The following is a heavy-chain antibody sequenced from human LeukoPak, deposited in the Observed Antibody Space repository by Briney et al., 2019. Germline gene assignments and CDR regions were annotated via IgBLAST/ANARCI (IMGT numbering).Heavy chain of an antibody. CDR3: ARAGLLWFGELFDY. CDR1: GGSISSYY. J-gene: IGHJ4*02. V-gene: IGHV4-59*01. D-gene: IGHD3-10*01. CDR2: IYYSGST. Sequence: SETLSLTCTVSGGSISSYYWSWIRQPPGKGLEWIGYIYYSGSTNYNPSLKSRVTISVDTSKNQFSLKLSSVTAADTAVYYCARAGLLWFGELFDYWGQGTPVTVSS.